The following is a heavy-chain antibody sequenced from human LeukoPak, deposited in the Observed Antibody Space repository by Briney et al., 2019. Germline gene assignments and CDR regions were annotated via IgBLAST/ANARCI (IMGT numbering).Heavy chain of an antibody. CDR1: GGSISSSSYY. CDR3: AMHYGSGSYLDY. V-gene: IGHV4-39*01. CDR2: IYYSGST. Sequence: SSETLSLTCTVSGGSISSSSYYWVWLRQPPGKGLEWIGSIYYSGSTYYNPSLKSRVTISVDTSKNQFSLKLSSVTAADTAVYYCAMHYGSGSYLDYWGQGTLVTVSS. D-gene: IGHD3-10*01. J-gene: IGHJ4*02.